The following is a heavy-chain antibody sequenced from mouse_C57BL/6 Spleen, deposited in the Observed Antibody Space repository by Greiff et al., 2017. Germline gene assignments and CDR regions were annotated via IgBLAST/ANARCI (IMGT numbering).Heavy chain of an antibody. CDR2: IYPGDGDT. D-gene: IGHD2-5*01. J-gene: IGHJ2*01. Sequence: VMLVESGPELVKPGASVKISCKASGYAFSSSWMNWVKQRPGKGLEWIGRIYPGDGDTNYNGKFKGKATLTADKSSSTAYMQLSILTSADSAVYFCASNTIYSNYGDYWGPGTTLTVSS. CDR3: ASNTIYSNYGDY. V-gene: IGHV1-82*01. CDR1: GYAFSSSW.